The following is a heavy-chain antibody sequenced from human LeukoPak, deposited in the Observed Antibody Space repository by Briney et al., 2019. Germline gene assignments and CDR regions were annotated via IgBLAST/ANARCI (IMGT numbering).Heavy chain of an antibody. J-gene: IGHJ4*02. CDR2: INHIGST. Sequence: SETLSLTCAVYGGSFSTYYWSWIRQPPGKGLEWIGEINHIGSTNYNPSLKSRVTISVDTSKNQFSLKLSSVTAADTAVYYCARTWYSSGWYSYYFDYWGQGTLVTVSS. CDR3: ARTWYSSGWYSYYFDY. V-gene: IGHV4-34*01. D-gene: IGHD6-19*01. CDR1: GGSFSTYY.